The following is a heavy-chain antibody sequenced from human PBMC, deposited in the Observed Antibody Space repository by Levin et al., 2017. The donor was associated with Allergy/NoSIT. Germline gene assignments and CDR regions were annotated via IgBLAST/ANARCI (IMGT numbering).Heavy chain of an antibody. D-gene: IGHD3-10*01. CDR1: GFTFSNSG. J-gene: IGHJ4*02. CDR3: AKDRGSGSSAIDY. Sequence: LSLTCAASGFTFSNSGMHWVRQAPGKGLEWVAVISYDGSNKYYADPVKGRFTISRDNSKNTLFLQMNSLRAEDTAVYYCAKDRGSGSSAIDYWGQGTLVTVSS. CDR2: ISYDGSNK. V-gene: IGHV3-30*18.